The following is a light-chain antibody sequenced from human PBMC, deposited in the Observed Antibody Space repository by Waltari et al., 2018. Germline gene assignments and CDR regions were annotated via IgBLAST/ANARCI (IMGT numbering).Light chain of an antibody. CDR1: QSISSY. CDR3: QQSYSTPPT. CDR2: AAS. Sequence: DIQMTQSPSSLSASVGDRVTLTCRASQSISSYLNWYQQKPGKAPKLLIYAASSLQSGVPSRFSGSGSGTDFTLTISSLQPEEFATYYCQQSYSTPPTFGQGTKVEIK. J-gene: IGKJ1*01. V-gene: IGKV1-39*01.